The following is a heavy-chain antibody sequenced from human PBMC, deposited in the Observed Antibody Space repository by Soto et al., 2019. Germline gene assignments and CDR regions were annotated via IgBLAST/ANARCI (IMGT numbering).Heavy chain of an antibody. CDR3: AREFLWFGEDYYYYGMDV. Sequence: EVQLVESGGGLVKPGGSLRLSCAASGFTFSSYSMNWVRQAPGKGLEWVSSISSSSSYIYYADSVKGRFTISRDNAKNSLYLQMNSLRAEDTAVYYCAREFLWFGEDYYYYGMDVWGQGTTVTVSS. V-gene: IGHV3-21*01. CDR2: ISSSSSYI. D-gene: IGHD3-10*01. J-gene: IGHJ6*02. CDR1: GFTFSSYS.